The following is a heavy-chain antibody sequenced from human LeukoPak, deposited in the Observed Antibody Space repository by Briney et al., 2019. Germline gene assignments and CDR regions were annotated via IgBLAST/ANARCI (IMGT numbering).Heavy chain of an antibody. J-gene: IGHJ3*02. CDR1: GFTFSNFW. CDR2: INSDGSST. D-gene: IGHD2-21*02. Sequence: GGSLRLSCAASGFTFSNFWMHWVRQAPGKGLVWVSRINSDGSSTTYADSVKGRFTISRDNAKNTLYLQMNSLRAGDTAMFYCARAPVQYCGGDCDAFDIWGQGTMVTVSS. V-gene: IGHV3-74*01. CDR3: ARAPVQYCGGDCDAFDI.